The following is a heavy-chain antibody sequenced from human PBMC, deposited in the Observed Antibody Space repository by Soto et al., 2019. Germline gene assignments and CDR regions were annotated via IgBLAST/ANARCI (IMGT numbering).Heavy chain of an antibody. CDR3: ARALGYYDSSGYFDY. CDR2: ISSSGDII. D-gene: IGHD3-22*01. CDR1: GFTFSDHY. Sequence: PGGSLRLSCAASGFTFSDHYMSWIRQAPGKGLEWVSYISSSGDIIYYADSVKGRFTISRDNAKNSLYLQMNSLRAEDTAVYYCARALGYYDSSGYFDYWGQGTLVTVSS. J-gene: IGHJ4*02. V-gene: IGHV3-11*01.